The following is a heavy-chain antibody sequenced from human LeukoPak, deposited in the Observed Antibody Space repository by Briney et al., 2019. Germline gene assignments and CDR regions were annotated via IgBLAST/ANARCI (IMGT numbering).Heavy chain of an antibody. Sequence: PSETLSLTCTVSGGSISSYYWSWFRQPPGKGLEWIGYIFYSGSTNYNPSLKSRVTISVDTSKNQFSLRLSSVTAADTAVYYCARDRVVGAKTNAFDIWGQGTMVTVSS. V-gene: IGHV4-59*12. D-gene: IGHD1-26*01. CDR1: GGSISSYY. CDR2: IFYSGST. J-gene: IGHJ3*02. CDR3: ARDRVVGAKTNAFDI.